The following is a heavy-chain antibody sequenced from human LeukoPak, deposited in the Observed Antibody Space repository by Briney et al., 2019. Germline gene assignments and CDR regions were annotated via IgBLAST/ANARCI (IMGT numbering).Heavy chain of an antibody. Sequence: KPGGSLRLSCAASGFTFSDYYMSWIRQAPGKGLEWVSYIRSSGSTIYYADSVEGRFTISRDNAKNSLYLQMNSLRDEDTAVYYCARISSGTLQSFDYWGQGTLVTVSS. CDR1: GFTFSDYY. J-gene: IGHJ4*02. CDR3: ARISSGTLQSFDY. D-gene: IGHD6-19*01. CDR2: IRSSGSTI. V-gene: IGHV3-11*01.